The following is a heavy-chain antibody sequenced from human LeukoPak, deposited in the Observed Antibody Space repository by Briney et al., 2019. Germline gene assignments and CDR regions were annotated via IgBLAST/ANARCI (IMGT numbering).Heavy chain of an antibody. Sequence: GGSLRLSCAASGFTVSSNYMSWVRQAPGKGLEWVSVIYSGGSTYYADSVKGRFTISRDNSKNTLYLQMNSLRAEDTAVYYCARDPDPSYYGMDVWGQGTTVTVSS. CDR2: IYSGGST. V-gene: IGHV3-53*01. CDR1: GFTVSSNY. J-gene: IGHJ6*02. CDR3: ARDPDPSYYGMDV.